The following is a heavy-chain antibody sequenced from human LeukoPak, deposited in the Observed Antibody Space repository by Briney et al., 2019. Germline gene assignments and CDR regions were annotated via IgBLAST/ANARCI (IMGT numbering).Heavy chain of an antibody. D-gene: IGHD3-22*01. Sequence: GGSLRLSCAASGFTFSSYGMHWVCQAPGKGLEGVAVIWYDGSNKYYADSVKGRFTISRDNSKNALYLQMNSLRAEDTAVYYCAKSSSYYDSSGEFDYWGQGTLVTVSS. V-gene: IGHV3-33*06. J-gene: IGHJ4*02. CDR1: GFTFSSYG. CDR3: AKSSSYYDSSGEFDY. CDR2: IWYDGSNK.